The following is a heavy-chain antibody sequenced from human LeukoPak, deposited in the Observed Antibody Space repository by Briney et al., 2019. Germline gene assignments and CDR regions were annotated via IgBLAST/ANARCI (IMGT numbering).Heavy chain of an antibody. D-gene: IGHD2-2*01. CDR2: INPSGGST. CDR3: ARARDIVVVPAAILGGDFDY. V-gene: IGHV1-46*01. Sequence: ASVKVSCKASGYTFTSYYMHWVRQAPGQGLEWMGIINPSGGSTSYAQKFQGRVTMTRDTSTSTVYMELSSLRSEDTAVYYCARARDIVVVPAAILGGDFDYWGQGTLATVSS. J-gene: IGHJ4*02. CDR1: GYTFTSYY.